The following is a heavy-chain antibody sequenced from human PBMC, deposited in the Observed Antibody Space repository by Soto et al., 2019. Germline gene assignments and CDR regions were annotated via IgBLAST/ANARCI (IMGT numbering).Heavy chain of an antibody. V-gene: IGHV1-46*01. D-gene: IGHD2-15*01. J-gene: IGHJ4*02. Sequence: QVQLVQSGAEVKKPGASVKVSCKASGYTFTSYYMHWVRQAPGQGLEWMGIISPSGGSTTYAQKFQGRVRMTRDTSTSTGYMELSSLRSEDTAVYYCARVYCSGGGCYGIDYWGQGTLVTVSS. CDR1: GYTFTSYY. CDR3: ARVYCSGGGCYGIDY. CDR2: ISPSGGST.